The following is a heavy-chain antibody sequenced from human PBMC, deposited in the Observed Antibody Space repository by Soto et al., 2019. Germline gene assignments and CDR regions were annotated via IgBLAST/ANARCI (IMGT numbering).Heavy chain of an antibody. CDR2: IIPIFGTA. D-gene: IGHD2-2*01. V-gene: IGHV1-69*13. J-gene: IGHJ6*02. CDR3: ARDEYCISTSCYYYYGMDV. CDR1: GGTFSSYA. Sequence: SVKVSCKTSGGTFSSYAISWVRQAPGQGLEWMGGIIPIFGTANYAQKFQGRVTITADESTSTAYMELSSLRSEDTAVYYCARDEYCISTSCYYYYGMDVWG.